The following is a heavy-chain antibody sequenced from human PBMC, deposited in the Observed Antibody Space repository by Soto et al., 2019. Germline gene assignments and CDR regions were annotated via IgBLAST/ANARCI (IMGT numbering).Heavy chain of an antibody. CDR1: GFTFNTYG. Sequence: QVQLVESGGGVVQPGRSLRLSCVASGFTFNTYGMHWVRQAPGKGLEWVALISYDGSHEYYADSVKGRFTISRDISKNTLFLQMNSLRPEDTAVYYCAKEMFPRTVLDSSSPWGDAWGQGTLVTVSS. J-gene: IGHJ5*02. CDR3: AKEMFPRTVLDSSSPWGDA. V-gene: IGHV3-30*18. CDR2: ISYDGSHE. D-gene: IGHD6-6*01.